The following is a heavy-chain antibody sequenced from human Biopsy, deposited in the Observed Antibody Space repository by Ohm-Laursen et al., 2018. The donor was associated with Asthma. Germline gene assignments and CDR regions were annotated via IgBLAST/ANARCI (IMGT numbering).Heavy chain of an antibody. CDR3: ARKAGSCISRTCYSLDF. J-gene: IGHJ4*02. V-gene: IGHV1-69*13. CDR1: GGTFNTYV. Sequence: SVKVSCKSLGGTFNTYVIGWVRQAPGQGLEWMGGINSVFGTTTYPQKFQDRVTITADDSTSTVYTELSSLRSEGTAVYYCARKAGSCISRTCYSLDFWGQGTLVTVSS. D-gene: IGHD2-2*01. CDR2: INSVFGTT.